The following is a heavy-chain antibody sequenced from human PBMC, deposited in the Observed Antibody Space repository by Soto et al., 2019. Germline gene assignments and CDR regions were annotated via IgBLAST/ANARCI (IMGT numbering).Heavy chain of an antibody. CDR3: VKDFSGYTSL. J-gene: IGHJ4*02. CDR2: IIPILNKT. CDR1: GGPFNNFI. Sequence: QVLLEQSGSVVKRPGSSVTVSCKASGGPFNNFIFTWVRQAPGQGLEWMGRIIPILNKTNHAQTFRGRVAITADTPASTSYIELTGLRLDDTAMYYCVKDFSGYTSLWGQGTLVSVTS. V-gene: IGHV1-69*02. D-gene: IGHD3-3*01.